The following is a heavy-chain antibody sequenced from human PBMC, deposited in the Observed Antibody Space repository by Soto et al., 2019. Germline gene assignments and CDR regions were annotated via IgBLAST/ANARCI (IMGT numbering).Heavy chain of an antibody. V-gene: IGHV3-21*01. D-gene: IGHD3-10*01. CDR1: GFTFSSYS. CDR2: ISSSSSYI. J-gene: IGHJ5*02. Sequence: GGSLRLSYAASGFTFSSYSMNWVRQVPGKGLEWVSSISSSSSYIYYADSVKGRFTISRDNAKNSLYLQMNSLRAEDTAVYYCARGSYGSGNWFDPWGQGTLVTVSS. CDR3: ARGSYGSGNWFDP.